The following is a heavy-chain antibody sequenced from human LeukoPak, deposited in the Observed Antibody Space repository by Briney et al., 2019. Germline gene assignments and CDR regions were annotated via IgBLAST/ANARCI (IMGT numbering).Heavy chain of an antibody. CDR3: ARDLVDGDPYYFDY. Sequence: PGGSLRLSCAASGFTFDNYVMKWVRQAPGKGLEWVSSISSTSTYIYYADSVKGRFTISRDNAKNSLYLQMNSLRAEDTAVYYCARDLVDGDPYYFDYWGQGTLVTVSS. V-gene: IGHV3-21*01. CDR1: GFTFDNYV. CDR2: ISSTSTYI. D-gene: IGHD4-17*01. J-gene: IGHJ4*02.